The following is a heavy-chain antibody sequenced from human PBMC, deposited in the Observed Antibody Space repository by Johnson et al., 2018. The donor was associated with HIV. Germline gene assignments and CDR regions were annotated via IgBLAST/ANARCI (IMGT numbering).Heavy chain of an antibody. Sequence: VQLVESGGGVLRPGGSLRLSCAASGFNVSSNYMSWVRQAQGKGLEWVSVIYSGGSTYYADSVKGRFTISRDNSKNTLYLQMNSLRAEDTAVYYCARASSIAARGADAFDIWGQGTMVTVSS. D-gene: IGHD6-6*01. CDR1: GFNVSSNY. J-gene: IGHJ3*02. CDR3: ARASSIAARGADAFDI. CDR2: IYSGGST. V-gene: IGHV3-66*01.